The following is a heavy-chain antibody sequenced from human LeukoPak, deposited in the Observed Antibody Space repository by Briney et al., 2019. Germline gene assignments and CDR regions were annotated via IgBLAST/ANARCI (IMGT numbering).Heavy chain of an antibody. CDR3: ARALGDAFDI. V-gene: IGHV3-53*01. CDR1: GFTVSSYY. CDR2: IYSGDSK. D-gene: IGHD3-16*01. J-gene: IGHJ3*02. Sequence: GGSLRLSCAASGFTVSSYYMSGVREAPGKGLEWFSVIYSGDSKFYADSVKGRFTISRDNSKDTLYLQMNSLRAEDTAVYYCARALGDAFDIWGQGTMITVSS.